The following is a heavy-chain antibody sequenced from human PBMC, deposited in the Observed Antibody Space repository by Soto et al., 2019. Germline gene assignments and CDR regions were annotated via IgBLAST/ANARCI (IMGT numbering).Heavy chain of an antibody. CDR3: ARLGSS. CDR1: GFTFSSSE. CDR2: IHPAGQPI. D-gene: IGHD2-2*01. Sequence: EVQLVESGGGLVQPGGSLRLSCVASGFTFSSSEMYWVRQAPGQGLEWVSYIHPAGQPIFYADSVKGRFTISRDNAKNSLYLEMNGLRAEDTAVYYCARLGSSWGQGTMVSVSS. V-gene: IGHV3-48*03. J-gene: IGHJ3*01.